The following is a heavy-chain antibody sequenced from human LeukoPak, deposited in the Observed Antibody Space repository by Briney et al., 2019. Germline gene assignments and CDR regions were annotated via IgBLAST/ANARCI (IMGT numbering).Heavy chain of an antibody. CDR1: GYTFTSYG. CDR3: ARAPTDIVVVPAATNWFDP. J-gene: IGHJ5*02. CDR2: ISAYNGNT. V-gene: IGHV1-18*01. Sequence: ASVKVSCKASGYTFTSYGISWVRLAPGQGLEWMGWISAYNGNTNYAQKLQGRVTMTTDTSTSTAYMELRSLRSDDTAVYYCARAPTDIVVVPAATNWFDPWGQGTLVTVSS. D-gene: IGHD2-2*01.